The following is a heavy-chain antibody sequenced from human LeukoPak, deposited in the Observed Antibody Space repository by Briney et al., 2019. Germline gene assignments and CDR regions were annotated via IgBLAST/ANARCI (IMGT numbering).Heavy chain of an antibody. J-gene: IGHJ5*02. V-gene: IGHV1-2*02. CDR1: GYTFTDNY. CDR3: AREGIKIFGGWAPFDP. D-gene: IGHD3-3*01. Sequence: ASVKVSCKASGYTFTDNYIHWVRQAPGQGLEWMGWINPLSGGPMYAQKFQGRVTMTRDTSLSTAYIELNGLKSDDTAIYYCAREGIKIFGGWAPFDPWSQGTLVTVS. CDR2: INPLSGGP.